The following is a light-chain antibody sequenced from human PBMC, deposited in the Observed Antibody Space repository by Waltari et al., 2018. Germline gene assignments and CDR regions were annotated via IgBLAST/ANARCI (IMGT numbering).Light chain of an antibody. J-gene: IGLJ2*01. Sequence: QSVLTHPPASSGTPRQPVTLSGSGYNSTIGTNFFHWYQHVPGAAPTLLTFRNNQRPSGVPDRFSGSKSGTSASLAITGLRSEDEAVYYCASWDGSMNGDWVFGGGTTLTVL. CDR2: RNN. CDR3: ASWDGSMNGDWV. CDR1: NSTIGTNF. V-gene: IGLV1-44*01.